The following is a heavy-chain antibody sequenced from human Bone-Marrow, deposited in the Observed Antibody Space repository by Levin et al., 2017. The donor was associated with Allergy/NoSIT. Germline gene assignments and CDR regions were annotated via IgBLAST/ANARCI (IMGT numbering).Heavy chain of an antibody. Sequence: GGSLRLSCAASGFNFISYGMHWVRQAPGKGLEWVAVISFDGSNQYYADSVKGRFTISRDNFRDILYLQMRSLSSEDTAVYYCARERFLEWLHPPYYYGMDVWGQGTTVTVSS. J-gene: IGHJ6*02. D-gene: IGHD3-3*01. CDR2: ISFDGSNQ. CDR1: GFNFISYG. V-gene: IGHV3-30-3*01. CDR3: ARERFLEWLHPPYYYGMDV.